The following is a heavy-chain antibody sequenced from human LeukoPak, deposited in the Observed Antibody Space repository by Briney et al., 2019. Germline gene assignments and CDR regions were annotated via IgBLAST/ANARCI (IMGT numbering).Heavy chain of an antibody. CDR2: IKQDGSEK. J-gene: IGHJ3*02. Sequence: GGSLRLSCAASGFTFSSYAMSWVRQAPGKGLEWVSNIKQDGSEKYYVDSVKGRFTISRDNAKNSLYLQMNSLRAEDTAVYYCARVNGDYYDDAFDIWGQGTMVTVSS. CDR1: GFTFSSYA. D-gene: IGHD4-17*01. CDR3: ARVNGDYYDDAFDI. V-gene: IGHV3-7*01.